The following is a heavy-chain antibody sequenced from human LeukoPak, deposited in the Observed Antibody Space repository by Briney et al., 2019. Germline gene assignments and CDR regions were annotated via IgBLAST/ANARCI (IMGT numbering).Heavy chain of an antibody. Sequence: HPGGSLRLSCAASGFTFSYFWMHWFRQTPGKGLVWVSCINTDGSYSTYADSVKGRFTISRDNVRNTLYLQMNSLRAEDSAVYYCARDFDGPRVSDYWGQGISVTVPS. CDR2: INTDGSYS. V-gene: IGHV3-74*01. CDR1: GFTFSYFW. CDR3: ARDFDGPRVSDY. J-gene: IGHJ4*02. D-gene: IGHD4-17*01.